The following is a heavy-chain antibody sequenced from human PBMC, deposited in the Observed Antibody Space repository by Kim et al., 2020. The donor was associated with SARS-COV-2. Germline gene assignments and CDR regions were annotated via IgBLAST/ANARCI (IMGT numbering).Heavy chain of an antibody. CDR2: TNYRGTT. V-gene: IGHV4-39*01. CDR1: GASLTTITSRTYY. J-gene: IGHJ5*02. Sequence: SETLSLTCTVSGASLTTITSRTYYWAWIRQPPGKALEWIGNTNYRGTTYYNPSLESRVTISVDTSKNQFSLRVNSVTAPDTAMYYCARYSSSRQDWFDPWGQGTLVTVSS. CDR3: ARYSSSRQDWFDP. D-gene: IGHD6-13*01.